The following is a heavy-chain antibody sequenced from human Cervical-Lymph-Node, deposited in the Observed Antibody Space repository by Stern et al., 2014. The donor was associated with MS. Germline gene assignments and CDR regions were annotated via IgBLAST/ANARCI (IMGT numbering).Heavy chain of an antibody. Sequence: DQLVESGADVKKPGASVRVSCKTSGYAFTDFYLHWVRQAPGQGLEWLGWVNPNSGGTNYAQKFQGRVTMTVDTSTNTSYMELRRLTSDDTAVYYCAKEGDYYTSNWFDPWGQGTLITVSS. CDR2: VNPNSGGT. V-gene: IGHV1-2*02. CDR1: GYAFTDFY. D-gene: IGHD3-10*01. J-gene: IGHJ5*02. CDR3: AKEGDYYTSNWFDP.